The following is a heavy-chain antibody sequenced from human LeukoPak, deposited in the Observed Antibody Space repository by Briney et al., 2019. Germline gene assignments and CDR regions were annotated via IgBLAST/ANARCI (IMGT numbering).Heavy chain of an antibody. V-gene: IGHV1-18*01. J-gene: IGHJ4*02. D-gene: IGHD6-13*01. CDR1: GYSFATYG. CDR3: AKVAGDRMDY. Sequence: ASVKVSCKTSGYSFATYGFCWVRPAPGDGLAWMGWISANTGKTSYAQKFQDRVTMTTDTSTTTAYMELRSLRLDDTAVYFCAKVAGDRMDYWGQGTLVTVSS. CDR2: ISANTGKT.